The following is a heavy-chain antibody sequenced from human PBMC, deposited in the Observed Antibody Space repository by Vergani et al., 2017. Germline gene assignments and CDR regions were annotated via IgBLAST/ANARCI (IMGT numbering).Heavy chain of an antibody. CDR3: AGVVPYYYDSSGYYWYFDL. J-gene: IGHJ2*01. V-gene: IGHV4-38-2*01. Sequence: QVQLQESGPGLVKPSETLSLTCAVSGYSISSGYYWGWIRQPPGKGLEWIGSIYHSGSTNYNPSLKSRVTISVDTSKNQFSLKLSSVTAADTAVYYCAGVVPYYYDSSGYYWYFDLWGRGTLVTVSS. CDR1: GYSISSGYY. D-gene: IGHD3-22*01. CDR2: IYHSGST.